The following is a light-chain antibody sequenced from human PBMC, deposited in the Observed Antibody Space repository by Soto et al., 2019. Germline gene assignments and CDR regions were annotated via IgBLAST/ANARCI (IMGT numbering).Light chain of an antibody. CDR3: QQYFGYPLT. CDR2: KAS. J-gene: IGKJ1*01. Sequence: DIQMTQSPSTLSGSVGDRVTITCRASQSISSWLAWYQQKPGKAPKLLIYKASSLQSGVPLRFSGSESGTEFTLTISSLQPDDFASYYCQQYFGYPLTFGQGTKVDIK. CDR1: QSISSW. V-gene: IGKV1-5*03.